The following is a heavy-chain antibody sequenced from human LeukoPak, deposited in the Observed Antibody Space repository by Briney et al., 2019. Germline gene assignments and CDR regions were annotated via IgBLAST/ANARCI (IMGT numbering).Heavy chain of an antibody. V-gene: IGHV4-30-4*01. CDR2: ISYSGGT. D-gene: IGHD6-25*01. CDR1: GGSISSGDYY. Sequence: SQTLSLTCTVSGGSISSGDYYWSWIRQPPGEGLEWIGYISYSGGTNYNPSLKSRVAISMDASKSQLSLELSSVTAADTAVYYCARYSDYPLYYFDYWGQGILVTVSS. J-gene: IGHJ4*02. CDR3: ARYSDYPLYYFDY.